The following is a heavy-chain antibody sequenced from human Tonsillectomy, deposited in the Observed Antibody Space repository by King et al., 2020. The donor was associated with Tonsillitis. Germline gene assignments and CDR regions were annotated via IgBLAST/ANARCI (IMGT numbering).Heavy chain of an antibody. D-gene: IGHD6-6*01. CDR1: GYSFTNYW. V-gene: IGHV5-51*01. J-gene: IGHJ2*01. Sequence: QLVQSGAEVKKPGESLKISCKGSGYSFTNYWIGWVRQMPGKGLEWMGIIYPGESDSRYSPSFQGQVTISADKSISTAYLQWSSLKASDTAMYYCARIYVISSSSYWYFELWGRGTLVTVSS. CDR2: IYPGESDS. CDR3: ARIYVISSSSYWYFEL.